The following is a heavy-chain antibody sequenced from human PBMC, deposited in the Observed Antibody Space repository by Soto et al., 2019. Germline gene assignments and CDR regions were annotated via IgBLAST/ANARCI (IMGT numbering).Heavy chain of an antibody. V-gene: IGHV3-23*01. CDR1: GFTFSSYA. J-gene: IGHJ3*02. CDR3: AKVGSSGWYGGMDAFDI. Sequence: EVQLLESGGGLVQPGGSLSLSCAASGFTFSSYAMSWVRQAPGKGLEWVSAISGSGGSTYYADSVKGRFTISRDNSKNTLYLQMNSLRAEDTAVYYCAKVGSSGWYGGMDAFDIWGQGTMVTVSS. D-gene: IGHD6-19*01. CDR2: ISGSGGST.